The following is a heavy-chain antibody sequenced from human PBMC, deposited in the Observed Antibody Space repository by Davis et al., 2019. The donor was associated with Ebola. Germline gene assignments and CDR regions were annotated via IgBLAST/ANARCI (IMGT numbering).Heavy chain of an antibody. Sequence: GESLKISCAASGFTFSSYAMHWVRQAPGKGLEWVALISYDGSNRNYADSVKGRFTISRDNAKNTLYLQKNSLRVEDTAVYYCAREMATTNDAFDIWGQGTMVSVSS. J-gene: IGHJ3*02. CDR1: GFTFSSYA. CDR3: AREMATTNDAFDI. D-gene: IGHD5-24*01. CDR2: ISYDGSNR. V-gene: IGHV3-30*04.